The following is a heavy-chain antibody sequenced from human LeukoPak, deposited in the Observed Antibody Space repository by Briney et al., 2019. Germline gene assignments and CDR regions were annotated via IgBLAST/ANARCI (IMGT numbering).Heavy chain of an antibody. CDR3: ARGGRDGMDV. J-gene: IGHJ6*02. CDR2: VSAYDGST. CDR1: GYSFTSYG. Sequence: ASVKVSCTASGYSFTSYGFTWVRRAPGQGLEWMGWVSAYDGSTNYAQKIRGRVTMTTDASKNTVYMELRSLRFDDTAVYYCARGGRDGMDVWGQGTTVTVSS. D-gene: IGHD3-10*01. V-gene: IGHV1-18*01.